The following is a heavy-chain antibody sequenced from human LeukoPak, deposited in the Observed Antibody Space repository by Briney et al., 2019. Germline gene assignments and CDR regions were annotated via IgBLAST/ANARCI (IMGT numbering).Heavy chain of an antibody. CDR1: GNTFTSYY. D-gene: IGHD3-22*01. CDR3: ARVPYYYDSSAPDAFDI. J-gene: IGHJ3*02. CDR2: INPSGGST. V-gene: IGHV1-46*01. Sequence: ASVKVSCKASGNTFTSYYMHWVRQAPGQGLEWMGIINPSGGSTSYAQKFQGRVTMTRDMSTSTVYMELSSLRSEDTAVYYCARVPYYYDSSAPDAFDIWGQGTMVTVSS.